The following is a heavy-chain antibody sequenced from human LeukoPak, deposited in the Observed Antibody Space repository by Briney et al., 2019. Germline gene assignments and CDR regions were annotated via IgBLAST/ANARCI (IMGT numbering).Heavy chain of an antibody. V-gene: IGHV1-46*01. Sequence: ASVKVSCKASGYTFTSYYMHWVRQAPGQGLEWMGIINPGGGSTSYAQKFQGRVTMTRDTSTSTVYMELSSLRSEDTAVYYCARVAPLLYYYDSRGYFDYWGQGTLVTVSS. D-gene: IGHD3-22*01. J-gene: IGHJ4*02. CDR2: INPGGGST. CDR1: GYTFTSYY. CDR3: ARVAPLLYYYDSRGYFDY.